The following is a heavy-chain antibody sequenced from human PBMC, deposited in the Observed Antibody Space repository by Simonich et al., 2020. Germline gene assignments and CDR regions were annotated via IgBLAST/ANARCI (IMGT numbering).Heavy chain of an antibody. CDR2: ISYEGSNK. J-gene: IGHJ4*02. Sequence: QVQLVESGGGVVQPGRSLRLSCAASGFTFSSYAMHWVSQAPGKGLEWVAVISYEGSNKNYADSVKGRFTISRDNSKNTLYLQMNSLRAEDTAVYYCARDGERYCGGDCYSYFDYWGQGTLVTVSS. CDR3: ARDGERYCGGDCYSYFDY. D-gene: IGHD2-21*02. CDR1: GFTFSSYA. V-gene: IGHV3-30*07.